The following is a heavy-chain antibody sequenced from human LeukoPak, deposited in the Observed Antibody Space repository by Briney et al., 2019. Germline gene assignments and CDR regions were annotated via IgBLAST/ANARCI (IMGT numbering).Heavy chain of an antibody. CDR2: INHSGNT. CDR1: GGSFSGYY. CDR3: AKDAKPQWLGWGPPAFWFDY. Sequence: SETLSLTCAVYGGSFSGYYWSWIRQPPGKGLEWIGEINHSGNTNYNPSLKSRVTISVDTSKNQFSLKLSSATVADTAVYYCAKDAKPQWLGWGPPAFWFDYWGQGTLVTVSS. D-gene: IGHD6-19*01. J-gene: IGHJ4*02. V-gene: IGHV4-34*01.